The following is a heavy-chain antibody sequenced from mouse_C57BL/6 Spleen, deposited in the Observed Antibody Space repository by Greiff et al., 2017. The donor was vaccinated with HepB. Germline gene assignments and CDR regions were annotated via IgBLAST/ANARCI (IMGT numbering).Heavy chain of an antibody. CDR2: IYPSDSET. Sequence: QVQLQQPGAELVRPGSSVKLSCKASGYTFTSYWMDWVKQRPGQGLEWIGNIYPSDSETHYNQKFKDKATLTVDKSSSTAYMQLSSLTSEDSAVYYCARGGYYGSSQYYFDYWGQGTTLTVSS. J-gene: IGHJ2*01. V-gene: IGHV1-61*01. CDR3: ARGGYYGSSQYYFDY. CDR1: GYTFTSYW. D-gene: IGHD1-1*01.